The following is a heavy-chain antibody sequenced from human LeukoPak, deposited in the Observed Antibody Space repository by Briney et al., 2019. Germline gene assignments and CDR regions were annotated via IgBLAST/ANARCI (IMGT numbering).Heavy chain of an antibody. CDR3: ARVLRVGIAAAGTSY. J-gene: IGHJ4*02. V-gene: IGHV3-53*01. CDR1: GFSVSDNS. CDR2: IYSGTT. D-gene: IGHD6-13*01. Sequence: GGSLRLSCTVSGFSVSDNSMSWVRQAPGKGLEWVSFIYSGTTHYSDSVKGRFTISRDNSKNTLYLQMNSLRAEDTAVYYCARVLRVGIAAAGTSYWGQGTLVTVSS.